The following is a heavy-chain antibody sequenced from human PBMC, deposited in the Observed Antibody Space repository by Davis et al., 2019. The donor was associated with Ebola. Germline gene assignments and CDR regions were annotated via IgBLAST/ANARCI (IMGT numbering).Heavy chain of an antibody. CDR3: ARDGITIFGAPHGMDV. CDR2: INHSGST. Sequence: SETLSLTCAVYGGSFSGYYWSWIRQPPGKGLEWIGEINHSGSTNYNPSLKSRVTISVDTSKNQFSLKLSSVTAADTAVYYCARDGITIFGAPHGMDVWGQGTTVTVSS. V-gene: IGHV4-34*01. CDR1: GGSFSGYY. J-gene: IGHJ6*02. D-gene: IGHD3-3*01.